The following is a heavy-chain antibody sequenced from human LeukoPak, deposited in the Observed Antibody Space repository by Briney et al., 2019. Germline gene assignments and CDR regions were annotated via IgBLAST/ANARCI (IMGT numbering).Heavy chain of an antibody. CDR3: ALSAYYYDSSGYLDY. J-gene: IGHJ4*02. V-gene: IGHV1-24*01. D-gene: IGHD3-22*01. CDR2: FDPEDGET. Sequence: GASVKVSCKASGYTFTSYDINWVRQATGQGLEWMGGFDPEDGETIYAQKFQGRVTMTEDTSTDTAYMELSSLRSEDTAVYYCALSAYYYDSSGYLDYWGQGTLVTVSS. CDR1: GYTFTSYD.